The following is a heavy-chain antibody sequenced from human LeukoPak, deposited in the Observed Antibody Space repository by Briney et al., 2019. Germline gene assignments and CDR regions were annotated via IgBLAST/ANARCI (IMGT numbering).Heavy chain of an antibody. D-gene: IGHD4-17*01. CDR1: GFTFSSYS. CDR3: ARDDHDDSGWGY. Sequence: GGSLRLSCAASGFTFSSYSMNWVRQGPGKGLEWVSFISSRSSSISYTDSVKGRFTISRDNAKNSLYLQLNSLRVEDTGIYYCARDDHDDSGWGYWGQGTLVTVSS. J-gene: IGHJ4*02. V-gene: IGHV3-21*01. CDR2: ISSRSSSI.